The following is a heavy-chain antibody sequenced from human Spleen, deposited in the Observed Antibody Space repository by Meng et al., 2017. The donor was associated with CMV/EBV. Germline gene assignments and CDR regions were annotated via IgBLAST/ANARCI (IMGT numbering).Heavy chain of an antibody. CDR1: GYTFTSYG. D-gene: IGHD6-6*01. Sequence: ASVKVSCKASGYTFTSYGISWVRQAPGQGLEWMGWISGYDGRANYGQKVQGRLTMTTDTSTSTAYMELSSLRSEDTAVYYCARDRADSSSPHGYGYYYGMDVWGQGTTVTVSS. V-gene: IGHV1-18*01. CDR2: ISGYDGRA. CDR3: ARDRADSSSPHGYGYYYGMDV. J-gene: IGHJ6*02.